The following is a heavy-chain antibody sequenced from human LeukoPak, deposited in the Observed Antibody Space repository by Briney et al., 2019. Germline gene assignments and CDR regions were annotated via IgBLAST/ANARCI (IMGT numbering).Heavy chain of an antibody. D-gene: IGHD3-22*01. CDR2: IYHSGST. CDR1: GYSISSGYY. CDR3: ARSPTIYYDSSGYITPDYFDC. V-gene: IGHV4-38-2*01. J-gene: IGHJ4*02. Sequence: PSETLSLTCAISGYSISSGYYWAWIRQPPGKGLEWVGSIYHSGSTCYNPSLKSRVTISVDTSKNHFSLMLTSVTAADTAVYYCARSPTIYYDSSGYITPDYFDCWGQGTLVTVSS.